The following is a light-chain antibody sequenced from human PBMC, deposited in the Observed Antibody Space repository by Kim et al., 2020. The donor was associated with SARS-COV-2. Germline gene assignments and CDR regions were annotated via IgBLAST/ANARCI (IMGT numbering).Light chain of an antibody. Sequence: ALGHTVRITCQGASLRSYYASWYQQKPGKAPVLVIYGKNNRPSGIPDRFSGSSSGNTASLTITGAQAEDEADYYCNSRDSSGNHWVFGGGTQLTVL. J-gene: IGLJ3*02. CDR3: NSRDSSGNHWV. CDR1: SLRSYY. V-gene: IGLV3-19*01. CDR2: GKN.